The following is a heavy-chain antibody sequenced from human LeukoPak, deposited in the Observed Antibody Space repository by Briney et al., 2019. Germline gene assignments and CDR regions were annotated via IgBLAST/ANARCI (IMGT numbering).Heavy chain of an antibody. CDR3: ARDWEYSYGYDY. J-gene: IGHJ4*02. CDR1: GFTFDNYG. Sequence: GGSLRLSCAVSGFTFDNYGMSWVRQAPGKGLEWVSGINWNGGSTGYADSAKGRFTISRDNAKNSLYLQMNSLRAEDTAVYYCARDWEYSYGYDYWGQGTLVTVSS. D-gene: IGHD5-18*01. CDR2: INWNGGST. V-gene: IGHV3-20*04.